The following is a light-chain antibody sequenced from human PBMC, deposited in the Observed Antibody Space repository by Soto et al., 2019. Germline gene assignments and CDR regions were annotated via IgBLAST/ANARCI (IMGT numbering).Light chain of an antibody. V-gene: IGKV3-20*01. CDR1: QSVSSSN. CDR3: QQYGSSPLLT. CDR2: GAT. Sequence: EILLTQSPGTLSLSPGERATLSCRASQSVSSSNLAWYQQKPGQAPRLLIYGATARATGIPDRFSGSGSGTDFTLTLSRLEPEDFAVYYCQQYGSSPLLTFGPGTKLDIK. J-gene: IGKJ3*01.